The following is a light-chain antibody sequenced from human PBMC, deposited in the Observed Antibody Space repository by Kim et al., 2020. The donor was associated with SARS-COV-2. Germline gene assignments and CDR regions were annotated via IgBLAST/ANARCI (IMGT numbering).Light chain of an antibody. V-gene: IGLV2-11*01. Sequence: GQSVTVSCTGTSSDVGGYNYVSWYQQHPGKAPKLMIYDVTKRPSGVPDRFSGSKSGNTASLTISGLPAEDEAYYYCCSYAGTYTYVFGTGTKVTVL. CDR1: SSDVGGYNY. CDR3: CSYAGTYTYV. CDR2: DVT. J-gene: IGLJ1*01.